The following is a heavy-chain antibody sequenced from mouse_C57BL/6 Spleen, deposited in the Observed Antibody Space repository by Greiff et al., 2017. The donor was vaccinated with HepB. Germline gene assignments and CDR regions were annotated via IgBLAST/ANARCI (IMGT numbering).Heavy chain of an antibody. D-gene: IGHD2-3*01. J-gene: IGHJ4*01. CDR1: GYTFTSYW. CDR2: IDPNSGGT. Sequence: QVQLKQPGAELVKPGASVKLSCKASGYTFTSYWMHWVKQRPGRGLEWIGRIDPNSGGTKYNEKFKSKATLTVDKPSSTAYMQLSSLTSEDSAVYYCARCYDGYYCYAMDYWGQGTSVTVSS. V-gene: IGHV1-72*01. CDR3: ARCYDGYYCYAMDY.